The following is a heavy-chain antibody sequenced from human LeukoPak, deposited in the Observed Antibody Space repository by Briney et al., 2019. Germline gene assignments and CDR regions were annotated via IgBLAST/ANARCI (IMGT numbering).Heavy chain of an antibody. CDR1: GFTFSSYG. Sequence: GRSLRLSCAASGFTFSSYGMRWVRQAPGKGLEWVAVISYDGSNKYYADSVKGRFTISRDNSKNTLYLQMNSLRAEDTAVYYCGRVAAAGRHIDYWGQGTLVTVSS. CDR2: ISYDGSNK. J-gene: IGHJ4*02. CDR3: GRVAAAGRHIDY. V-gene: IGHV3-30*03. D-gene: IGHD6-13*01.